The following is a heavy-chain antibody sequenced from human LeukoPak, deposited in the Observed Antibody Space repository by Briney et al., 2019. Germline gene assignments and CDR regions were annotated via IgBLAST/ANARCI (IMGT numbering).Heavy chain of an antibody. V-gene: IGHV3-30*02. CDR3: AKGLIVVVPAAYDAFDI. J-gene: IGHJ3*02. CDR1: GFTFSSYG. CDR2: IRYDGSNK. D-gene: IGHD2-2*01. Sequence: GGPLRLSCAASGFTFSSYGMHWVRQAPGKGLEWVAFIRYDGSNKYYADSVKGRFTISRDNSKNTLYLQMNSLRAEDTAVYYCAKGLIVVVPAAYDAFDIWGQGTMVTVSS.